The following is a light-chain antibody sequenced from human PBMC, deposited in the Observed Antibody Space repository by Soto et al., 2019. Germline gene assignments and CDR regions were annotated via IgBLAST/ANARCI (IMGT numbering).Light chain of an antibody. CDR1: QTISVY. Sequence: DIQMTQSPSSLSASVGHTLIIICRASQTISVYLNWYKQIAVKAPKILIYTASTLQTGVPSRFSGSGSGTDFTITISSLQPEDVATDVCQQRYSTFIPFGQGTRLEIK. CDR2: TAS. CDR3: QQRYSTFIP. J-gene: IGKJ5*01. V-gene: IGKV1-39*01.